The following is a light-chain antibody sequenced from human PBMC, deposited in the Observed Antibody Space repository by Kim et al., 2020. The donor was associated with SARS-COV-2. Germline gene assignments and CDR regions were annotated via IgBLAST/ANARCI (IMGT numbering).Light chain of an antibody. Sequence: DVVMTQSPLSLPVTLGQPASISCRSSQSLVYSDGNTYLNWFQQRPGQSPRRLIYKVSNRDSGVPDRFSGSGSGTDFTLKISRVEAEDVGVYSCMKGIHPITFGQGTRLEIK. V-gene: IGKV2-30*01. CDR1: QSLVYSDGNTY. J-gene: IGKJ5*01. CDR3: MKGIHPIT. CDR2: KVS.